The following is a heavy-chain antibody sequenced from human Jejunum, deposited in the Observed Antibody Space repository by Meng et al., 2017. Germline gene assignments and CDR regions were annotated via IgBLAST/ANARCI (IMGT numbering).Heavy chain of an antibody. CDR3: AREWSGSYRHFDY. D-gene: IGHD1-26*01. CDR2: IHHSGST. CDR1: GGSISTGDW. Sequence: VPVEESGPGLLKPSGTLASACAVPGGSISTGDWWSWVRQPPGKGLEWIGEIHHSGSTNYNPSLKSRVTISVDKSKNQFSLKLNSVTAADTAVYYCAREWSGSYRHFDYWGQGTLVTVSS. V-gene: IGHV4-4*02. J-gene: IGHJ4*02.